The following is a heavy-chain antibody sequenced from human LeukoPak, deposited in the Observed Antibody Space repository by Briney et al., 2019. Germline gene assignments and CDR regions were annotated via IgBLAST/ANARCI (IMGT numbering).Heavy chain of an antibody. D-gene: IGHD2/OR15-2a*01. V-gene: IGHV3-48*01. CDR2: ISSSSSIS. Sequence: GGSLRLTCAASGFSFGTYSMNWVRQAPGKGLEWVSYISSSSSISFYADSVKGRFTISRDNSKNTLSLQMNTLRSEDTAMYYCVKEHLSPNTFDIWGHGTMVIVSP. J-gene: IGHJ3*02. CDR3: VKEHLSPNTFDI. CDR1: GFSFGTYS.